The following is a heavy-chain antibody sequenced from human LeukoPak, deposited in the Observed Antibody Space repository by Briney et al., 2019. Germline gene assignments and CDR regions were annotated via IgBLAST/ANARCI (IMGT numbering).Heavy chain of an antibody. CDR2: IYYSGST. CDR3: ARAVVRLSIAAAGTGYFDY. CDR1: GGSISSGDYY. V-gene: IGHV4-30-4*01. Sequence: SETLSLTCTVSGGSISSGDYYWSWIRQPPGKGLVWIGYIYYSGSTYYNPSLKSRVTISVDTSKNQFSLKLSSVTAADTAVYYCARAVVRLSIAAAGTGYFDYWGQGTLVTVSS. D-gene: IGHD6-13*01. J-gene: IGHJ4*02.